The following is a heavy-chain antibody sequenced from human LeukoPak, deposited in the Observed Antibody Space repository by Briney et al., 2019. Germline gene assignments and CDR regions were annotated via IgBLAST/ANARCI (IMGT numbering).Heavy chain of an antibody. V-gene: IGHV1-3*04. J-gene: IGHJ4*02. CDR1: GYTFTKNA. D-gene: IGHD2-15*01. Sequence: GASVKVSYKTSGYTFTKNALHWVRQAPGQRLEWMGWISTGNGDTKYSQKFQGRVTLTRDTSASTVYVELNSLRSEDTAVYYCGRGGSSGVDYWGQGTLVTVSS. CDR2: ISTGNGDT. CDR3: GRGGSSGVDY.